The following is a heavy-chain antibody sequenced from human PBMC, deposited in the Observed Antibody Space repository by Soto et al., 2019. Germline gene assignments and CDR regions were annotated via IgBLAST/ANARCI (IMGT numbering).Heavy chain of an antibody. CDR2: ISSSSSII. CDR3: VAESRGGVLDY. D-gene: IGHD2-8*02. V-gene: IGHV3-48*02. CDR1: GFTFSDYS. J-gene: IGHJ4*02. Sequence: EVQLVESGGGLVQPGGSLRLSCAASGFTFSDYSMNWVRQAPGKGLEWVSYISSSSSIIYYADSVRGRFASSRDNGKSSVYQQMNGLREEDTAMYYCVAESRGGVLDYWGQGTLVTVSS.